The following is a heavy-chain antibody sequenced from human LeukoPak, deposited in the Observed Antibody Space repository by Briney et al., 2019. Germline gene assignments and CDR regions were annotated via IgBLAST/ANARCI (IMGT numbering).Heavy chain of an antibody. Sequence: PSETLSLTCTVSGGSISSSSYYWGWIRQPPGKGLEWIGSIYYSGSTYYNPSLKSRVTTSVDTSKNQFSLKLSSVTAADTAVYYCARGVMLFSFDYWGQGTLVTVSS. J-gene: IGHJ4*02. D-gene: IGHD2-21*01. CDR1: GGSISSSSYY. CDR2: IYYSGST. CDR3: ARGVMLFSFDY. V-gene: IGHV4-39*01.